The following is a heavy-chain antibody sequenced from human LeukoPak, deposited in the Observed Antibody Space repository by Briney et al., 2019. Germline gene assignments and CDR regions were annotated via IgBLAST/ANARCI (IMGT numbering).Heavy chain of an antibody. J-gene: IGHJ6*03. Sequence: ASVKVSCKASGYTFTSYGISWVRQAPGQGLEWMGWISAYNGNTNYAQKLQGRVTMTTDTSTSTAYMELRNLRSDDTAVYYCVRDARYSGSQSARYYYYYYMDVWGKGTTVTVSS. V-gene: IGHV1-18*01. D-gene: IGHD1-26*01. CDR3: VRDARYSGSQSARYYYYYYMDV. CDR1: GYTFTSYG. CDR2: ISAYNGNT.